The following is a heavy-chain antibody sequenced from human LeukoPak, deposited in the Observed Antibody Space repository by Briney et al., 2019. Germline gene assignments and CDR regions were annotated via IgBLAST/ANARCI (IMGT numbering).Heavy chain of an antibody. J-gene: IGHJ4*02. D-gene: IGHD5-18*01. CDR3: ARMDMDPAMVTNYLDH. CDR2: IHPSGSST. Sequence: ASVKISCKASGYTFTRNYTHWVRQAPGQGLEWMGVIHPSGSSTNYAQKFQGRVTMTKDTSTSTVYIEVNSLRSEDTAVYYCARMDMDPAMVTNYLDHWGQGTLVTVSS. CDR1: GYTFTRNY. V-gene: IGHV1-46*01.